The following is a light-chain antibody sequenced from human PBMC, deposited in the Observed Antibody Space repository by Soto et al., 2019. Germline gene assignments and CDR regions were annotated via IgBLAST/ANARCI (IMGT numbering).Light chain of an antibody. J-gene: IGKJ4*01. CDR2: GAS. V-gene: IGKV3-15*01. CDR1: QSVSSN. Sequence: EIVMTQSPATLSVSPGERATLSCRASQSVSSNLAWYQQKPGQAPRLLIYGASTRATGIPARFSGSGSGTEFTLTIRSLQSEDFAVYYCQQYNNWQLTFGGGTKVEIK. CDR3: QQYNNWQLT.